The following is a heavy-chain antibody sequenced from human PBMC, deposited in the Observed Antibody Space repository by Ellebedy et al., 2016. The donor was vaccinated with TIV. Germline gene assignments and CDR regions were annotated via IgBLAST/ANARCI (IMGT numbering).Heavy chain of an antibody. V-gene: IGHV3-21*04. CDR2: IISSSSYI. D-gene: IGHD3-10*01. CDR3: ARDHQVWLGESVAAVLTS. J-gene: IGHJ5*02. CDR1: GFTFSSYS. Sequence: GGSLRLSCAASGFTFSSYSMNWVRQAPGKGLEWVSSIISSSSYIYYADAVKGRFTISRDNAKNSLYLQMNSLRAEETALYYCARDHQVWLGESVAAVLTSWGQGTLATVSS.